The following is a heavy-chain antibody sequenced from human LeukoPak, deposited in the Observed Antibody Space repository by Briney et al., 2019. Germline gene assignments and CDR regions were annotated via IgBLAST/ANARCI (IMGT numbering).Heavy chain of an antibody. V-gene: IGHV1-8*03. Sequence: ASVKVSCKASGYTFTGYYMHWVRQAPGQGLEWMGWMNPNSDNTGYSQNFQGRVTFTRDTSISTAYMELSSLRSEDTAVYFCARAIVMAGYCATTRCYKPFDIWGQGTMVTVSS. D-gene: IGHD2-2*02. CDR2: MNPNSDNT. CDR1: GYTFTGYY. CDR3: ARAIVMAGYCATTRCYKPFDI. J-gene: IGHJ3*02.